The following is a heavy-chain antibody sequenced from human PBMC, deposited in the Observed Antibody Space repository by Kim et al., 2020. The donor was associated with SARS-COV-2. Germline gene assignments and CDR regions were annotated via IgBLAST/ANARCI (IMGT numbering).Heavy chain of an antibody. J-gene: IGHJ4*02. CDR3: AGGNSKFDY. V-gene: IGHV3-30*04. CDR2: ISYDGSNK. CDR1: GFTFSSYA. D-gene: IGHD3-16*01. Sequence: GGSLRPSCAASGFTFSSYAMHWVRQAPGKGLEWVAVISYDGSNKYYVDSVKGRFTISRDNTKNTLYLQMNSLRAEDTAVYYCAGGNSKFDYWGQGTLVTVSS.